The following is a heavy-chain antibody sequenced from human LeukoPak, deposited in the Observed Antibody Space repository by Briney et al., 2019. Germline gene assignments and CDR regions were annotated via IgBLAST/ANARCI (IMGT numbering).Heavy chain of an antibody. CDR2: ISGSGGST. Sequence: PGRSLRLSCEASGSTFSSYSMHWVRQAPGKGLEWVSAISGSGGSTYYADSVKGRFTISRDNSKNTLSLEMNSLRADDTATYYCARDAGGAWPFDYWGQGTRVIVSS. V-gene: IGHV3-23*01. J-gene: IGHJ4*02. D-gene: IGHD4-17*01. CDR1: GSTFSSYS. CDR3: ARDAGGAWPFDY.